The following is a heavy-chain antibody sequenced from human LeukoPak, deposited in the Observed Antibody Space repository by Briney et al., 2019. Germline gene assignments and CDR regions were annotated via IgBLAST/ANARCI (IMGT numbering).Heavy chain of an antibody. V-gene: IGHV4-39*07. D-gene: IGHD5-18*01. Sequence: SETLSLTCSVSGDSISSNSDYWGWIRQPPGKGLEWIGNIYHRGRTNYNPSLKSRVTISADTSKNQFSLKLSSVTAADTAVYYCARPGVGSGRYGAFDIWGQGTLVIVSS. J-gene: IGHJ3*02. CDR1: GDSISSNSDY. CDR3: ARPGVGSGRYGAFDI. CDR2: IYHRGRT.